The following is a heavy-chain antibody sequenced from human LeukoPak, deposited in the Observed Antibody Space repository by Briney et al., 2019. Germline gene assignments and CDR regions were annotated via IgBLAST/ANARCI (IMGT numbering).Heavy chain of an antibody. CDR3: ASTLMDV. CDR2: IKQDGSEK. Sequence: GGSLRLSCTASGIMFSGYWMSWVRQAPGKGLEWVANIKQDGSEKYYVDSVKGRFTISRDNAKNSLYLQMNSLRAEDTAVYYCASTLMDVWGQGTTVTVSS. CDR1: GIMFSGYW. J-gene: IGHJ6*02. V-gene: IGHV3-7*01.